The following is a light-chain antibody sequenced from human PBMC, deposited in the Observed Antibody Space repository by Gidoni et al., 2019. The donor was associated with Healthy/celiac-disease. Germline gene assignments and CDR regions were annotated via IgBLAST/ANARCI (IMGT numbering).Light chain of an antibody. V-gene: IGLV2-23*02. J-gene: IGLJ2*01. Sequence: QSALTQTASVSGSPGQTITISCTGTSRDVGSYNLVSWYQQHPGKAPKLMIYEVSKRPSGVSNRFSCSTSGNTASLTIAGLQAEDEADYYCCSYAGSSTSVFGGGTKLTVL. CDR3: CSYAGSSTSV. CDR2: EVS. CDR1: SRDVGSYNL.